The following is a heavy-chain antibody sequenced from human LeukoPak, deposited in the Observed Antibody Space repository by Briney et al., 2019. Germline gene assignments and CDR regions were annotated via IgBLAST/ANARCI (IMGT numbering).Heavy chain of an antibody. D-gene: IGHD4-17*01. CDR1: GGSISSGGYY. Sequence: TSETLSLTCTVSGGSISSGGYYWSWIRQHPGKGLEWIGCIYYSGTTYYHPSLTSRVAISVDTPKNQFSLKLSSVTAADTAVYYCARSGTVTTWNYWGQGTLVTVSS. CDR3: ARSGTVTTWNY. CDR2: IYYSGTT. J-gene: IGHJ4*02. V-gene: IGHV4-31*03.